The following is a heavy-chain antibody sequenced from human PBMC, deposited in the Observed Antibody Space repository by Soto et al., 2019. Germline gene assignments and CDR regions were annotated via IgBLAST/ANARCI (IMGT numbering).Heavy chain of an antibody. Sequence: QVQLVQSGAEVKKPGASVKVSCKASGYTFTSYGISWVRQAPGQGLEWMGWISAYNGNTKYAQKLQGRVTMTTDTSTSTAYMELRSLRSDDTAVYYCARSVAVVSGGDSYYYGMDVWGQGTTVTVSS. CDR1: GYTFTSYG. V-gene: IGHV1-18*01. J-gene: IGHJ6*02. D-gene: IGHD2-21*01. CDR2: ISAYNGNT. CDR3: ARSVAVVSGGDSYYYGMDV.